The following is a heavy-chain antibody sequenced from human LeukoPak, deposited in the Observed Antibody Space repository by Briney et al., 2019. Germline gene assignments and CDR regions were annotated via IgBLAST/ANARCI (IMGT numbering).Heavy chain of an antibody. J-gene: IGHJ4*02. CDR3: TTFRGSSWYGDYFDY. CDR2: ISGSGVT. V-gene: IGHV3-23*01. CDR1: GFTFSTSA. D-gene: IGHD6-13*01. Sequence: GGSLRLSCAASGFTFSTSAMTWVRQAPGKGLEWVSGISGSGVTDYADFVKGRFTISRDNSKNTLYLQMNSLRAEDTAVYYCTTFRGSSWYGDYFDYWGQGTLVTVSS.